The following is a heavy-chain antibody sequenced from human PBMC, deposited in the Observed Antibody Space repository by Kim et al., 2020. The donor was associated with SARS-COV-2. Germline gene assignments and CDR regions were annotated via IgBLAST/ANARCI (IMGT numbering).Heavy chain of an antibody. J-gene: IGHJ5*02. V-gene: IGHV4-39*01. D-gene: IGHD2-15*01. CDR3: ARQGRGPQYNWFDP. Sequence: SETLSLTCTVSGGSISSSSYYWGWVRQPPGKGLEWIGNIYYSGSTNYNSSLKSRVTISVDTSKSQFSLRLSSVTAPDTAVYSCARQGRGPQYNWFDPWGPGTPGTVSS. CDR2: IYYSGST. CDR1: GGSISSSSYY.